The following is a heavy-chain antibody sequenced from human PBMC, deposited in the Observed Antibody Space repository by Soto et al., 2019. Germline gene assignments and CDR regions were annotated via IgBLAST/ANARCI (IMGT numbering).Heavy chain of an antibody. CDR3: ARHIPYCGGDCYHR. D-gene: IGHD2-21*02. J-gene: IGHJ5*02. V-gene: IGHV5-10-1*01. CDR1: GYSFSRYW. CDR2: IDPSDSYT. Sequence: RRESLKLSCTGSGYSFSRYWITWVRQMPGKGLEWMGRIDPSDSYTNYSPSFQGHVTISADKSISTAYLQWSSLKASDTAMYYCARHIPYCGGDCYHRWGQGTLVTVSS.